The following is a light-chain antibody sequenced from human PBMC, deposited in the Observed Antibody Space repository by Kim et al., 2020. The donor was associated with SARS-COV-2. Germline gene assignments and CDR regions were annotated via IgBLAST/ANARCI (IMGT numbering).Light chain of an antibody. CDR3: QQYYSNSLST. Sequence: DIVMTQSPDSLAVSLGERATINCKSSQSVLYSSNNKNYLAWYQQKPGQPPKLLIYWASTRESGVPDRFRGSGSGTDFTLTISSLQAEDVAVYYCQQYYSNSLSTFGKGPRWISN. V-gene: IGKV4-1*01. CDR2: WAS. J-gene: IGKJ1*01. CDR1: QSVLYSSNNKNY.